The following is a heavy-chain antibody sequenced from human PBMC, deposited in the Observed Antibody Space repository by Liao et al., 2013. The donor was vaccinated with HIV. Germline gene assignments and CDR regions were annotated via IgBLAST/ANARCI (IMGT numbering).Heavy chain of an antibody. Sequence: QVQLQQWGAGLLKPSETLSLTCAVYGGSFSGYYWTWIRQPAGKGLEWIGHIYTGMSTTGTTNYNPSLKSRVTISVDTSKNQFSLKLSSVTAADTAVYYCARAGYDFWSGGGIYYMDVWGKGTTVTVSS. J-gene: IGHJ6*03. D-gene: IGHD3-3*01. CDR3: ARAGYDFWSGGGIYYMDV. V-gene: IGHV4-59*10. CDR2: IYTGMSTTGTT. CDR1: GGSFSGYY.